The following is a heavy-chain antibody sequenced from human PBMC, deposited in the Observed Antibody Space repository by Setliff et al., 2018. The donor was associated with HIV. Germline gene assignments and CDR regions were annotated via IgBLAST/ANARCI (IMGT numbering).Heavy chain of an antibody. V-gene: IGHV5-51*01. D-gene: IGHD4-17*01. CDR2: IYPGDSDT. CDR3: ATVDPNYGDYATY. J-gene: IGHJ4*02. Sequence: PGESLKISCRGSGYTFSDYWIAWVRQMPGKGLEWMGIIYPGDSDTRYSPSFQGQVTISADKSINTAYLHWSSLEASDTAVYYCATVDPNYGDYATYWGQGSLVTVSS. CDR1: GYTFSDYW.